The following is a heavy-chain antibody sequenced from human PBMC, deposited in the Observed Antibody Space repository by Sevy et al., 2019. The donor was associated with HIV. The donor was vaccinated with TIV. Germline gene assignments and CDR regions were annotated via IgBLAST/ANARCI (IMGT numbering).Heavy chain of an antibody. CDR1: GYTLTELS. J-gene: IGHJ6*02. CDR3: ATVGKEPRRWAGLSQYGSGSYYNYYYYYGMDV. Sequence: ASVNVSCKVSGYTLTELSMHWVRQAPGKGLEWMGGFDPEDGETIYAQKFQGRVTMTEDTSTDTAYMELSSLRSEDTAVYYCATVGKEPRRWAGLSQYGSGSYYNYYYYYGMDVWGQGTTVTVSS. D-gene: IGHD3-10*01. V-gene: IGHV1-24*01. CDR2: FDPEDGET.